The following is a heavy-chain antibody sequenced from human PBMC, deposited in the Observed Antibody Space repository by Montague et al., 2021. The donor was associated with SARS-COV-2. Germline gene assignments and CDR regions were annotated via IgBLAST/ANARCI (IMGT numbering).Heavy chain of an antibody. J-gene: IGHJ6*02. Sequence: TLSLTCTVSGDSMTSGSHFWTWIRQPAGKGLEWIGHIQTSGISNYNPSLRDRITLSIDTSRNQFSLELRSVTAADTAIYYCARDRPESWRISPGLAGLFAIVVHSASGMDVWGRGTTVIVS. CDR2: IQTSGIS. D-gene: IGHD3-22*01. CDR1: GDSMTSGSHF. V-gene: IGHV4-61*09. CDR3: ARDRPESWRISPGLAGLFAIVVHSASGMDV.